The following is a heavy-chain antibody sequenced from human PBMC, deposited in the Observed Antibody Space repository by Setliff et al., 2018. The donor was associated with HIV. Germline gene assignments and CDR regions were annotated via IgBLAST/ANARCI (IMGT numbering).Heavy chain of an antibody. CDR2: IYPGDSDT. Sequence: PGESLKISCEASGYNFLTQWIGWVRQKPGKGLEWVGIIYPGDSDTTYSPAFQGQVTISADKSINSAYLQWDRLKASDSAVYYCVRRAKVTSRSYNYFDSWGQGTLVTVSS. D-gene: IGHD2-21*02. J-gene: IGHJ5*01. CDR1: GYNFLTQW. V-gene: IGHV5-51*01. CDR3: VRRAKVTSRSYNYFDS.